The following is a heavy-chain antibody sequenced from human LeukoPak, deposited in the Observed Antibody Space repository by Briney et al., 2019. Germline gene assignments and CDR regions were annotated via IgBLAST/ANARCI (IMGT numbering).Heavy chain of an antibody. J-gene: IGHJ3*02. CDR2: ISGSGGST. Sequence: PGGSLRLSCAASGFTFSSYAMSWVRQAPGKGLEWVSAISGSGGSTYYTDSVKGRFTISRDNSKNTLYLQMNSLRAEDTAVYYCAKDLFGGSFPPAFDIWGQGTMVTVSS. D-gene: IGHD1-26*01. V-gene: IGHV3-23*01. CDR3: AKDLFGGSFPPAFDI. CDR1: GFTFSSYA.